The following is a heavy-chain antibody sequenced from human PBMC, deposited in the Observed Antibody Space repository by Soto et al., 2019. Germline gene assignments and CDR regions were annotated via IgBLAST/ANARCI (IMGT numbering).Heavy chain of an antibody. CDR3: ARGYGSGSYYVD. CDR1: GYSFTNYF. V-gene: IGHV1-46*04. Sequence: ASGKVSCKASGYSFTNYFMHWVRQAPGQGLEWMGIINPSDGSTRYAQKLQGRVTMTRDTSTTTVYMEMSSLRSEDTAVYYCARGYGSGSYYVDWGQGTLVPVSP. J-gene: IGHJ4*02. D-gene: IGHD3-10*01. CDR2: INPSDGST.